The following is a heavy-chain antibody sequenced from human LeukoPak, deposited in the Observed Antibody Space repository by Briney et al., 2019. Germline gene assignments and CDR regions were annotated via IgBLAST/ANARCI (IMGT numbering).Heavy chain of an antibody. Sequence: SQTLSLTXTVSGGSISSGSYYWSWIRQPAGQGLEWIGRIYTNGSTNYNPSLKSRVTISVDTSKNQFSLKLSSVTAADTAVYYRARDKVEVVAATPNNWFDPWGQGTLVTVSS. D-gene: IGHD2-15*01. J-gene: IGHJ5*02. CDR2: IYTNGST. CDR1: GGSISSGSYY. CDR3: ARDKVEVVAATPNNWFDP. V-gene: IGHV4-61*02.